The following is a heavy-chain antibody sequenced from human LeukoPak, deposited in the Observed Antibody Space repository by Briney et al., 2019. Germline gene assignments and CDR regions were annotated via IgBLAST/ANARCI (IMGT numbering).Heavy chain of an antibody. D-gene: IGHD3-22*01. J-gene: IGHJ4*02. CDR2: IIPIFGAA. CDR1: GGTFSSYA. V-gene: IGHV1-69*13. Sequence: SVKVSCKASGGTFSSYAISWVRQAPGQGLEWMGGIIPIFGAANYAQKFQGRVTITADESTSTAYMELSSLRSEDTAVYYCARAGVTYYDSSGSYFDYWGQGTLVTVSS. CDR3: ARAGVTYYDSSGSYFDY.